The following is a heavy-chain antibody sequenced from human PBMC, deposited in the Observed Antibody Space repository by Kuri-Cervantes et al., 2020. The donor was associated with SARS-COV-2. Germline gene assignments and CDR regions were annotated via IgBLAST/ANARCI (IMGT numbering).Heavy chain of an antibody. Sequence: GGSLRLSCAASGFTFSTYVMSWVRQAPGKGLEWVSDISGSGGSTYYAASVKGRFTISRDNSKNTLYLQMNSLRAEDTAVYYCAKEFFSLGWDGGHLEYWGQGTLVTVSS. CDR3: AKEFFSLGWDGGHLEY. CDR2: ISGSGGST. V-gene: IGHV3-23*01. CDR1: GFTFSTYV. D-gene: IGHD3-16*01. J-gene: IGHJ4*02.